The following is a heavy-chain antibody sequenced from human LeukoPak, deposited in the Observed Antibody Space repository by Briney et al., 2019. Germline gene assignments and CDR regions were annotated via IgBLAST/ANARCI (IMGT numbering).Heavy chain of an antibody. J-gene: IGHJ4*02. Sequence: GGSLRLSCAASGFTVSSSWMSWVRQAPGKRLEWVANIKEDGSEKYYVDSVKGRFTISRDNAKNSLSLQMSSLRAEDTAVYYCAKDRLRFSYWGQGTLVTVSS. CDR2: IKEDGSEK. D-gene: IGHD3-16*01. CDR3: AKDRLRFSY. CDR1: GFTVSSSW. V-gene: IGHV3-7*03.